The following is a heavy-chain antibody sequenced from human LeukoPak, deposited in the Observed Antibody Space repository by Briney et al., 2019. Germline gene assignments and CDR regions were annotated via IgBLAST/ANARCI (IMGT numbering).Heavy chain of an antibody. Sequence: SETLSLTCTVSGDSISSGNYFWAWIRQSAGKGLEWIGRIHSDGLANYNPSLRSRVTISVDTSNYQFSLKVKSVTAADTATYYCARDRQLGWFGPWGQGILVTVSS. CDR1: GDSISSGNYF. J-gene: IGHJ5*02. D-gene: IGHD3-16*01. CDR2: IHSDGLA. CDR3: ARDRQLGWFGP. V-gene: IGHV4-61*02.